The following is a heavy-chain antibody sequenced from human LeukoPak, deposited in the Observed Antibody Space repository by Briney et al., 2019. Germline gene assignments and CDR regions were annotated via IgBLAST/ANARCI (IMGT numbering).Heavy chain of an antibody. V-gene: IGHV1-8*01. CDR3: ARVGYCSSTSCFPNWLDP. D-gene: IGHD2-2*01. CDR2: MNPNSGNT. J-gene: IGHJ5*02. CDR1: GYTFTSYD. Sequence: ASVKVSCKASGYTFTSYDINWVRQATGQGLEWMGWMNPNSGNTGYAQKFQGRVTMTRNTSISTAYMELSSLRSEDTAVYYCARVGYCSSTSCFPNWLDPWGQGTLVTVSP.